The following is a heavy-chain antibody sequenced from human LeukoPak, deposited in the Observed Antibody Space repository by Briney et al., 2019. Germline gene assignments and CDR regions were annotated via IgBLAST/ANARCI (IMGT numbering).Heavy chain of an antibody. V-gene: IGHV3-74*01. D-gene: IGHD3-22*01. J-gene: IGHJ5*02. CDR1: GFTFSNYW. Sequence: HPGGSLRLSCAASGFTFSNYWMHWVRQAPGKGLVWVSRINSDGINTSYADSVKGRFTISRDNATNTLNLQMNSLRAEDTAVYYCARDLGQYYDTSDNWFDPWGQGTLVTVSS. CDR2: INSDGINT. CDR3: ARDLGQYYDTSDNWFDP.